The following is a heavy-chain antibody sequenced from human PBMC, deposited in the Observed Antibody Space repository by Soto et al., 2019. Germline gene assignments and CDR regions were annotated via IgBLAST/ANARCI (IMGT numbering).Heavy chain of an antibody. J-gene: IGHJ6*02. CDR2: ISSTGNTI. CDR1: GFAFSTYE. V-gene: IGHV3-48*03. CDR3: ARDGVALLDGAMDV. D-gene: IGHD3-3*02. Sequence: GGSLRLSCSASGFAFSTYEMNWVRQAPGKGLEWVSYISSTGNTIYYVDSVKGRFTISRNNAKNSLYLQMNSLRVEDTAIYYCARDGVALLDGAMDVWGQGTTVTVSS.